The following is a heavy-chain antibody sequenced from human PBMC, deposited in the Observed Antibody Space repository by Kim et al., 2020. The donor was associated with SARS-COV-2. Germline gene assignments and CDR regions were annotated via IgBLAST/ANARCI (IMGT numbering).Heavy chain of an antibody. CDR2: IWYDGSNK. CDR1: GFTFSSYG. V-gene: IGHV3-33*01. J-gene: IGHJ6*02. Sequence: GGSLRLSCAASGFTFSSYGMHWVRQAPGKGLEWVAVIWYDGSNKYYADSVKGRFTISRDNSKNTLYLQMNSLRAEDTAVYYCARERSSGWYFNSMDVWGQGTTVTVSS. CDR3: ARERSSGWYFNSMDV. D-gene: IGHD6-19*01.